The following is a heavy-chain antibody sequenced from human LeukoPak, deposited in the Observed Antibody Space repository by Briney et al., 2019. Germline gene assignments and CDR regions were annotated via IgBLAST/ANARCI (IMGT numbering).Heavy chain of an antibody. V-gene: IGHV4-59*13. CDR2: LSLGEVA. Sequence: SETLSLTCTISGGSLSSDYWSWIRQSPGKGLEWIGYLSLGEVAFYNPSLESRLTTSADTSKNQFSLNLTSVTAADTAMYYCVRVSTASGGAFDVWGQGTMVTVSS. CDR1: GGSLSSDY. J-gene: IGHJ3*01. CDR3: VRVSTASGGAFDV. D-gene: IGHD2-21*02.